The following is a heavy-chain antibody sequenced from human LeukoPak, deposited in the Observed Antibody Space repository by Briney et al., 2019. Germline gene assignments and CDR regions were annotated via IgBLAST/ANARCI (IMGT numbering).Heavy chain of an antibody. CDR3: ARVSSGSYFGYYYYYMDV. CDR2: INSDGSST. V-gene: IGHV3-74*01. J-gene: IGHJ6*03. D-gene: IGHD1-26*01. Sequence: GGSLRLSCAASGFTFSNYWMHWVRQAPGKGLVWVSRINSDGSSTSYADSVKGRFTISRDNAKNTRYLQMNSLRAEDTAVYYCARVSSGSYFGYYYYYMDVWGKGTTVTVSS. CDR1: GFTFSNYW.